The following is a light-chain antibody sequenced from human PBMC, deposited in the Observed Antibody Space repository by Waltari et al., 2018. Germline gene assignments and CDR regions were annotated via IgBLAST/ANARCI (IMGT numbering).Light chain of an antibody. CDR2: YDR. CDR3: HVWHPHVDPGV. J-gene: IGLJ1*01. V-gene: IGLV3-21*04. CDR1: NIGTYS. Sequence: SYVVTQPPSVSVAPGETATITCGGDNIGTYSVHWYQQKAGKAPVLVNFYDRDRPSGIPDRFSGSNSGNTATLTISRVEAGDEARYYCHVWHPHVDPGVFGTGTEVIVL.